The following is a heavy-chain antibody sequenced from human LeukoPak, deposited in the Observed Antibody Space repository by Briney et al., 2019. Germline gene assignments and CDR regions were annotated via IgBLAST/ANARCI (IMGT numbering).Heavy chain of an antibody. J-gene: IGHJ4*02. Sequence: GGSLRLSCAASGFTFSNYDMIWVRQAPGKGLEWVSSIFTTGNTYYADSAKGRFTTSRDNSKSTLFLQMNSLRAEDTALYFCVRGTTTPDYWGQGTLVTVSS. CDR3: VRGTTTPDY. CDR1: GFTFSNYD. CDR2: IFTTGNT. V-gene: IGHV3-23*01. D-gene: IGHD1/OR15-1a*01.